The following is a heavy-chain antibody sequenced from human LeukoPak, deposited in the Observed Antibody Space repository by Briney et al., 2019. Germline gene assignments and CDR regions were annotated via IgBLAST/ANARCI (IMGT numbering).Heavy chain of an antibody. V-gene: IGHV4-38-2*02. J-gene: IGHJ5*02. CDR2: IYHSGST. CDR3: ARGLLRFDP. Sequence: SETLSLTCTVSGYSISSGYYWGWVRQPPGKGLEWIGNIYHSGSTYYNPSLKSRVTISVDTSKNQFSLKLSSVTAADTAVYYCARGLLRFDPWGQGTLVTVSS. CDR1: GYSISSGYY.